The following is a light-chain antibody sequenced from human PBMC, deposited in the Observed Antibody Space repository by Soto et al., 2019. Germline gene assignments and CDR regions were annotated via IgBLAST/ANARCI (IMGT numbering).Light chain of an antibody. Sequence: TQSPATLSLSPGERATLSCRASQSVSNFLAWYQQKPGKAPKLLIYKASSLESGVPSRFSGSGSGTEFTLTISSLQPDDFAAYYCQQYEIYPITFGQGTRLEIK. CDR1: QSVSNF. CDR2: KAS. V-gene: IGKV1-5*03. J-gene: IGKJ5*01. CDR3: QQYEIYPIT.